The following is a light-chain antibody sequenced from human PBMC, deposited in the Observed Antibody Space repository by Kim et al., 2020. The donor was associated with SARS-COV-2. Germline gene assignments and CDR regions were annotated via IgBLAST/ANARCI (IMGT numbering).Light chain of an antibody. Sequence: LGQTVRNTCQGDSLRSYYASRYQQKPGQAPVLVIYGKNNRPSGIPDRFSGSSSGNTASLTITGAQAEDEADYYCNSRDSSGNHLGVFGGGTQLTVL. V-gene: IGLV3-19*01. CDR2: GKN. J-gene: IGLJ2*01. CDR1: SLRSYY. CDR3: NSRDSSGNHLGV.